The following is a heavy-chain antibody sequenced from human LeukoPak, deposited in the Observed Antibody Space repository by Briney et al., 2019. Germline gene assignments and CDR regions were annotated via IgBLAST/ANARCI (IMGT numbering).Heavy chain of an antibody. D-gene: IGHD1-1*01. V-gene: IGHV4-4*07. CDR2: IHTSGTT. J-gene: IGHJ4*02. CDR3: ASSSWKKTFDY. CDR1: GVSITFYY. Sequence: PSETLSLTCSVSGVSITFYYWNWIRKPAGKGLEWIGRIHTSGTTNYNPSLKSRVTMSIDTSQKKFSLNLTSVTAADTAVYYCASSSWKKTFDYWGQGALVTVSS.